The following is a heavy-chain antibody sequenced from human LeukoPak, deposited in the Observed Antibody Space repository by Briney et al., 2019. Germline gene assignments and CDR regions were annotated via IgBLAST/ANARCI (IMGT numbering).Heavy chain of an antibody. CDR3: ARITVIGWYFDL. Sequence: SETLSLTCTVSGGSISSGGYYWSWIRQHPGKGLEWIGYIYYSGSTNYNPSLKSRVTISVDTSKNQFSLKLSSVTAADTAVYYCARITVIGWYFDLWGRGTLVTVSS. J-gene: IGHJ2*01. CDR1: GGSISSGGYY. D-gene: IGHD3-22*01. V-gene: IGHV4-61*08. CDR2: IYYSGST.